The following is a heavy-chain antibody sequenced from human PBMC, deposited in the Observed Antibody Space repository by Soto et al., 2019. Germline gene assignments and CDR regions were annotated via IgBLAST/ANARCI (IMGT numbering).Heavy chain of an antibody. D-gene: IGHD3-16*02. V-gene: IGHV4-39*01. Sequence: SETLSLTCTVSGGSISSSSYYWGWIRQPPGKGLEWIGSIYYSGSTYYNPSLKSRVTISVDTSKNQFSLKLSSVTAADTAVYYCARHQGNRMITFGGVTVPSYYMDVWGKGTTVTVSS. CDR3: ARHQGNRMITFGGVTVPSYYMDV. J-gene: IGHJ6*03. CDR1: GGSISSSSYY. CDR2: IYYSGST.